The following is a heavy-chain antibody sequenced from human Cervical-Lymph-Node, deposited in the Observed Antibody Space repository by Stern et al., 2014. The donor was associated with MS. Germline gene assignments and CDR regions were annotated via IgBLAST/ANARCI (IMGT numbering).Heavy chain of an antibody. D-gene: IGHD6-19*01. CDR3: ASSSGWYPSWFDP. Sequence: VQLVESGPGLVKPSETLSLTCTVSGGSISSYYWSWIRQPPGKGLEWIGYIYYSGSTNYNPSLKSRVTISVDTSKNQFSLKLSSVTAADTAVYYCASSSGWYPSWFDPWGQGTLVTVSS. CDR1: GGSISSYY. V-gene: IGHV4-59*01. CDR2: IYYSGST. J-gene: IGHJ5*02.